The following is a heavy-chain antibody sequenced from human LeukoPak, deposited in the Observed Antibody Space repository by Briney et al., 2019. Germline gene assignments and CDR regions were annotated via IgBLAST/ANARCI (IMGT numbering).Heavy chain of an antibody. CDR2: INPNSGGT. CDR1: GYTFTGYY. CDR3: AVSNYDFWSGYKLYYYYYYMDV. J-gene: IGHJ6*03. V-gene: IGHV1-2*02. D-gene: IGHD3-3*01. Sequence: ASVKVSCKASGYTFTGYYMHWVRQAPGQGLESMGWINPNSGGTNYAQKFQGRVTMTRDTSISTAYMELSRLRSDDTAVYYCAVSNYDFWSGYKLYYYYYYMDVWGKGTTVTVSS.